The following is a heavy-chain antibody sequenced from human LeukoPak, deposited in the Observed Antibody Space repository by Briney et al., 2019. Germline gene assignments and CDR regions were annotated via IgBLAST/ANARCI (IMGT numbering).Heavy chain of an antibody. CDR3: AKLGYYGSGSYVGDIDY. D-gene: IGHD3-10*01. J-gene: IGHJ4*02. CDR1: EFTFTSYG. V-gene: IGHV3-30*02. Sequence: GGSLRLSCAASEFTFTSYGMHWVRHPPGKGLEWVAFIRYDGSKQYYADSVKGRFTISRDNSKNTLYLQMNSLRAEDTAVYYCAKLGYYGSGSYVGDIDYWGQGTLVTVSS. CDR2: IRYDGSKQ.